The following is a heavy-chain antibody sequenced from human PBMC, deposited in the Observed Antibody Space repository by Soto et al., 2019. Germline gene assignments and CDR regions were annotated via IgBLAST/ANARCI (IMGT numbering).Heavy chain of an antibody. J-gene: IGHJ6*02. CDR2: IYYSGST. Sequence: QVQLQESGPGLVKPSQTLSLTCSVSGGSISSGGNYWNWIRRHPGKGLEWIGYIYYSGSTYYNPTIKSRVTISVDTSKNQFSLKLSSVTAADTAVYYCARDPSIADFYGMDVWGQGTTVTVSS. V-gene: IGHV4-31*03. CDR1: GGSISSGGNY. CDR3: ARDPSIADFYGMDV. D-gene: IGHD6-13*01.